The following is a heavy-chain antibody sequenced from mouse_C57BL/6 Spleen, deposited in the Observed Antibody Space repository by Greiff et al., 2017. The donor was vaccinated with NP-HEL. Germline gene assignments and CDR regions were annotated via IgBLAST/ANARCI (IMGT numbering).Heavy chain of an antibody. CDR1: GYTFTSYW. D-gene: IGHD2-2*01. CDR2: IDPSDSYT. Sequence: VQLQQPGAELVMPGASVKLSCKASGYTFTSYWMHWVKQRPGHGLEWIGEIDPSDSYTNYNQKFKGKSTLTVDKSSSTAYMQLSSLTSEDSAVYYCARWGLPYAMDYWGQGTSVTVSS. V-gene: IGHV1-69*01. J-gene: IGHJ4*01. CDR3: ARWGLPYAMDY.